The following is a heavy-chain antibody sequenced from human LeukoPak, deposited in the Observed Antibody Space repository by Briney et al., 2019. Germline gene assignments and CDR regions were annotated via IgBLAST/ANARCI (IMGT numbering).Heavy chain of an antibody. CDR2: ISTSTGDT. V-gene: IGHV1-18*01. D-gene: IGHD3-9*01. CDR3: AKGHTLTGYYNRAFDY. Sequence: ASVKVSCKTSGYSFILYGISWVRQAPGQGPEWMGWISTSTGDTKYTQKFQGRVTLTTDTSTSTAYMELSSLRSDDTAVYYCAKGHTLTGYYNRAFDYWGQGTLVTVSS. CDR1: GYSFILYG. J-gene: IGHJ4*02.